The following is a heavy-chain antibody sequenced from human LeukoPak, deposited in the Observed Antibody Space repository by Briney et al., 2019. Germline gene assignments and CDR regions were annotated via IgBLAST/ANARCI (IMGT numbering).Heavy chain of an antibody. Sequence: GGSLRLSCAASGFTFSSYGMHWARQAPGKGLEWVAFIRYDGSNKYYADSVKGQFTISRDNSKNTLYLQMNSLRAEDTAVYYCAKAWDYYDSSGSTDYWGQGTLVTVSS. CDR3: AKAWDYYDSSGSTDY. V-gene: IGHV3-30*02. D-gene: IGHD3-22*01. CDR2: IRYDGSNK. J-gene: IGHJ4*02. CDR1: GFTFSSYG.